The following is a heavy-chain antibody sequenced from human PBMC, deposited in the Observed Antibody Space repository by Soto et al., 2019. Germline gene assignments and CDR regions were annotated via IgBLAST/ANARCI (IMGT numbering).Heavy chain of an antibody. J-gene: IGHJ4*02. Sequence: PSETLSLTRAVYGGSFSGYYWSWISQHPGKGLGWVGEMNHSRSTNYNPCLKSRVSISVDTSKNGFSLKVSAVTAADTAVYYCARAGGLKSKIGYWGQGTLVTVSS. V-gene: IGHV4-34*01. CDR3: ARAGGLKSKIGY. CDR1: GGSFSGYY. D-gene: IGHD2-8*01. CDR2: MNHSRST.